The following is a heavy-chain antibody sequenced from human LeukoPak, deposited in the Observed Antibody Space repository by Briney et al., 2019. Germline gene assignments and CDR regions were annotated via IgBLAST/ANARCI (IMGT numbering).Heavy chain of an antibody. CDR3: ARDYYDSSGYYHVNWFDP. J-gene: IGHJ5*02. Sequence: PSQTLSLTCTVSGGSISSGSYYWSWIRQPAGKGLEWIGRIYTSGSTNCNPSLQSRVTISVDTSKNQFSLKLSSVTAADTAVYYCARDYYDSSGYYHVNWFDPWGQGTLVTVSS. CDR2: IYTSGST. V-gene: IGHV4-61*02. D-gene: IGHD3-22*01. CDR1: GGSISSGSYY.